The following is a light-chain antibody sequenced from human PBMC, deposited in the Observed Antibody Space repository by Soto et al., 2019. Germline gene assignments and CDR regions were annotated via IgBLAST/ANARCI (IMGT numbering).Light chain of an antibody. V-gene: IGKV3-20*01. CDR2: RAS. CDR1: QRVSSNY. Sequence: EIVLTQSPGTLSLSPGERATLSCRASQRVSSNYLAWYQQKPGQTPRRLIYRASTRATGIPDRFSASGSGTDFTLTISRLEPEDFAVYYCQQYGSSPWTFGHGTKVEIK. J-gene: IGKJ1*01. CDR3: QQYGSSPWT.